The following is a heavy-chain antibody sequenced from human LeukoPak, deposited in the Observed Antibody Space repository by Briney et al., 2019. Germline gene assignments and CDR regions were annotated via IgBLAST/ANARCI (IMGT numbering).Heavy chain of an antibody. V-gene: IGHV3-30*03. J-gene: IGHJ4*02. Sequence: GGSLRLSCAASGFTFSSYSMNWVRQAPGKGLEWVAVISYDGSNKYYADSVKGRFTISRDNSKNTLYLQMNSLRAEDTAVYYCARGGSYVDTAMPLDYWGQGTLVTVSS. CDR1: GFTFSSYS. CDR2: ISYDGSNK. D-gene: IGHD5-18*01. CDR3: ARGGSYVDTAMPLDY.